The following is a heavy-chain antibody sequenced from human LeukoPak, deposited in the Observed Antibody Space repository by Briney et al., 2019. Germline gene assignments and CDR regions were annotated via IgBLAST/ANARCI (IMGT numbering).Heavy chain of an antibody. J-gene: IGHJ4*02. CDR2: INLNSGGT. CDR3: ARVRFESAGTLDY. V-gene: IGHV1-2*02. D-gene: IGHD3-10*01. CDR1: GYTFTGYY. Sequence: GASVKVSCKASGYTFTGYYMHWVRQAPGQGLEWMGWINLNSGGTNYAQKFQGRVTMTRATSISTAYMELSRLRSDDTAVYYCARVRFESAGTLDYWGQGTLVTVSS.